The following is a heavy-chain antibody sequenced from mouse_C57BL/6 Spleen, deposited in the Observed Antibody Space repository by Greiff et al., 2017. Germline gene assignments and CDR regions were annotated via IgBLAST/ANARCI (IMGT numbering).Heavy chain of an antibody. D-gene: IGHD1-1*01. Sequence: EVHLVESGGGLLKPGGSLKLSCAASGFTFSDYGMHWVRQAPEKGLEWVAYISSGSSTIYYADTVKGRFTISRDRAKNTLFLQMTSLRSEDTAMYYGARGDYYGERFAYWGQGTLVTVSA. CDR3: ARGDYYGERFAY. CDR2: ISSGSSTI. CDR1: GFTFSDYG. J-gene: IGHJ3*01. V-gene: IGHV5-17*01.